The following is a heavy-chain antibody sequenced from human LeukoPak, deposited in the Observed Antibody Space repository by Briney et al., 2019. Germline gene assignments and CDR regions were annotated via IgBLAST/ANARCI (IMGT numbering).Heavy chain of an antibody. CDR2: ISDSGGST. D-gene: IGHD2-2*01. CDR3: AKGYCSSTSCYAFDY. Sequence: GGSLRLFCAASGFTFSSYAMSWVRQAPGKGLEWVSAISDSGGSTYYANSVKGRITTATDTSKNTLYLQMDSLRAEDTAVYYCAKGYCSSTSCYAFDYWGQGTLVTVSS. J-gene: IGHJ4*02. CDR1: GFTFSSYA. V-gene: IGHV3-23*01.